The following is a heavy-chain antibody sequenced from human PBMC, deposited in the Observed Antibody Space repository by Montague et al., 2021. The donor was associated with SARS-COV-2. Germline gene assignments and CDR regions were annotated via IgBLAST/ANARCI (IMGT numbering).Heavy chain of an antibody. D-gene: IGHD6-13*01. V-gene: IGHV4-39*07. J-gene: IGHJ4*02. CDR3: ARDHYHSSWFKY. CDR1: DDSSSSSIYY. Sequence: SETLSLTCTVSDDSSSSSIYYWGWIRRPPGKGLEWIGTISYSGSTYHNPSLHSRVAISVDTSKKRSSLRLTSVTAADTAVYFCARDHYHSSWFKYWGPGTLVTVSS. CDR2: ISYSGST.